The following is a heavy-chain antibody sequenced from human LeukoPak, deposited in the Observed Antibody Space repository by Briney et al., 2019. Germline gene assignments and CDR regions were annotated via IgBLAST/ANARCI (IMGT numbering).Heavy chain of an antibody. CDR1: GFTFSSYA. J-gene: IGHJ4*02. Sequence: GGSLRLSCAASGFTFSSYAMHWVRQAPGKGLEWVVVISYDGSNKYYADSVKGRFTISRDNSKNTLYLQMNSLRAEDTAVYYCARGYYDILTGYLDYWGQGTLVTVSS. CDR3: ARGYYDILTGYLDY. D-gene: IGHD3-9*01. CDR2: ISYDGSNK. V-gene: IGHV3-30*01.